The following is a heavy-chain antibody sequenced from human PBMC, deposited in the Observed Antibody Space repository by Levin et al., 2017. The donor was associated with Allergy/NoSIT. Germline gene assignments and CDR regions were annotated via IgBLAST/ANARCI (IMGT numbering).Heavy chain of an antibody. V-gene: IGHV3-49*03. CDR1: GFTFGDYA. CDR3: TRDRVLVWFGELPSGWFDP. D-gene: IGHD3-10*01. Sequence: GGSLRLSCTASGFTFGDYAMSWFRQAPGKGLEWVGFIRSKAYGGTTEYAASVKGRFTISRDDSKSIAYLQMNSLKTEDTAVYYCTRDRVLVWFGELPSGWFDPWGQGTLVTVSS. CDR2: IRSKAYGGTT. J-gene: IGHJ5*02.